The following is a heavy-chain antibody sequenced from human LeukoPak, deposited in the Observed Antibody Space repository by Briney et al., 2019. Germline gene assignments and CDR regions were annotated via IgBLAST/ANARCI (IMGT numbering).Heavy chain of an antibody. V-gene: IGHV4-30-4*08. CDR2: IYHSGST. J-gene: IGHJ6*03. CDR1: GGSISSGDYY. CDR3: ARGWFGELRYYYMDV. D-gene: IGHD3-10*01. Sequence: SETLSLTCTVSGGSISSGDYYWSWIRQPPGKGLEWIGYIYHSGSTYYNPSLKSRVTISVDRSKNQFSLKLSSVTAADTAVYYCARGWFGELRYYYMDVWGKGTTVTVSS.